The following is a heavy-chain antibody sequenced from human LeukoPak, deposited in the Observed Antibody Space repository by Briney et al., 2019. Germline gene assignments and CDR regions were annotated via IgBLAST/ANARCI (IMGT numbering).Heavy chain of an antibody. CDR2: ISSSSSYI. CDR1: GFTFSSYS. Sequence: SGGSLRLSCAASGFTFSSYSMNWVRQAPGKGLEWVSSISSSSSYIYYADSVKGRFTISRDNAKNSLYLHMNSLRAEDTAVYYCARDATVTTPYFDYWGQGTLVTVSS. CDR3: ARDATVTTPYFDY. D-gene: IGHD4-17*01. J-gene: IGHJ4*02. V-gene: IGHV3-21*01.